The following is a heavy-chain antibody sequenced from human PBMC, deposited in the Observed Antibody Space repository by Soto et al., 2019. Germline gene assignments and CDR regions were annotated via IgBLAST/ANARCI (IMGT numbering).Heavy chain of an antibody. CDR1: GGTFSSYA. J-gene: IGHJ6*02. Sequence: ASVKVSCKASGGTFSSYAISWVRQAPGQGLEWMGGIIPIFGTANYAQKFQGRVTITADESTSTAYMELSSLRSEDTAVYYCARERVVVVAATLYYYGMDVWGQGTTVTVSS. D-gene: IGHD2-15*01. CDR2: IIPIFGTA. CDR3: ARERVVVVAATLYYYGMDV. V-gene: IGHV1-69*13.